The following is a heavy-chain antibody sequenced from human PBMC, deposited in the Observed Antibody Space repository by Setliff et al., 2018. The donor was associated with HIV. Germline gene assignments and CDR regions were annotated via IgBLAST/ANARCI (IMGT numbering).Heavy chain of an antibody. CDR3: ARQLSNSLDY. D-gene: IGHD7-27*01. CDR1: GYTFIDYF. Sequence: ASVKVSCKASGYTFIDYFMHWVRQAPGQGLEWMGWISPNNGDKNIPQSFQGRVIMTRDTSINTAYMELSGLRSDDTAMYYCARQLSNSLDYWGQGTLVTVSS. V-gene: IGHV1-2*02. J-gene: IGHJ4*02. CDR2: ISPNNGDK.